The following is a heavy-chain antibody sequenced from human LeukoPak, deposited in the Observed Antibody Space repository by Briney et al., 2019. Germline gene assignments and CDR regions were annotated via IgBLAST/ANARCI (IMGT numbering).Heavy chain of an antibody. Sequence: ASVKVSCRASGYTFTGYYMHWVRQAPGQGLEWMGWINPNSGGTNYAQKFQGWVTMTRDTSISTAYMELSRLRSDDTAVYYCARSGYCSGGSCDHEYYYYGMDVWGQGTTATVSS. J-gene: IGHJ6*02. D-gene: IGHD2-15*01. V-gene: IGHV1-2*04. CDR2: INPNSGGT. CDR3: ARSGYCSGGSCDHEYYYYGMDV. CDR1: GYTFTGYY.